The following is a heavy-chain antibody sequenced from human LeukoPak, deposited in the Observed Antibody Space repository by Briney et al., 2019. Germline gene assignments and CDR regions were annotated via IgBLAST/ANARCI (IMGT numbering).Heavy chain of an antibody. CDR3: AKRCTAVDGAQQRAFDY. Sequence: GGSLRLSRAASVFTLSSYAMSGVPHAPGRGRECVSAISGSCGSTYYADSVKGRFTLSRDTSKNTPYLQMNTLRAEDTPVCFCAKRCTAVDGAQQRAFDYWGQGTLVTVSS. D-gene: IGHD6-19*01. J-gene: IGHJ4*02. V-gene: IGHV3-23*01. CDR2: ISGSCGST. CDR1: VFTLSSYA.